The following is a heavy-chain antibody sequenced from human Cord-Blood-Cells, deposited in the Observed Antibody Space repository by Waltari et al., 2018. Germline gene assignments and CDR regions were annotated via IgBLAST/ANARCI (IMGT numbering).Heavy chain of an antibody. Sequence: QLQLQASGPGLVKPAGTLSLTCTVSGGSISSSIYYWVWIRQPPGKGLAWIGSIYYSGSTYYNPSLKSRVTISVDTSKNQFSLKLSSVTAADTAVYYCASLYSGSYYWFDPWGQGTLVTVSS. J-gene: IGHJ5*02. CDR2: IYYSGST. D-gene: IGHD1-26*01. CDR3: ASLYSGSYYWFDP. V-gene: IGHV4-39*01. CDR1: GGSISSSIYY.